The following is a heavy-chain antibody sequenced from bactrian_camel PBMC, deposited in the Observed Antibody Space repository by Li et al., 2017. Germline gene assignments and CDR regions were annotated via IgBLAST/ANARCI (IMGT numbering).Heavy chain of an antibody. Sequence: QVQLVESGGGSVQTGGSLRLSCAASDNTVRRRCWGWFCQAPGKEREGVAVIDGAGTTAYTQSVKDRFTISKANAKDTLYLQMNNLEPEDTAVYYCAADRPFLGWKPCNYWGQGTQVTVS. V-gene: IGHV3S53*01. CDR1: DNTVRRRC. CDR2: IDGAGTT. D-gene: IGHD5*01. CDR3: AADRPFLGWKPCNY. J-gene: IGHJ4*01.